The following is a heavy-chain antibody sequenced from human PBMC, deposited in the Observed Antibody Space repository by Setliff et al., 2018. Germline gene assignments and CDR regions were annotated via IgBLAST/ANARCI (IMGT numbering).Heavy chain of an antibody. D-gene: IGHD3-22*01. CDR2: ISPVYGIA. J-gene: IGHJ4*02. CDR3: VRGPGPSVVVAIPFDH. CDR1: GYAFITFG. Sequence: ASVKVSCKTSGYAFITFGMSWVRQAPGQGLEWMGWISPVYGIANYARKFQGRVTMTADTSTTTAYLELTGLRYDDTAVYYCVRGPGPSVVVAIPFDHWGQGSL. V-gene: IGHV1-18*01.